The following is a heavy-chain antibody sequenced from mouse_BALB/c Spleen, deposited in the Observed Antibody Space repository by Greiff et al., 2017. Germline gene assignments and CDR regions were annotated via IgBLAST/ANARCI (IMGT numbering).Heavy chain of an antibody. J-gene: IGHJ2*01. Sequence: DVHLVESGGGLVKPGGSLKLSCAASGFTFSDYYMYWVRQTPEKRLEWVATISDGGSYTYYPDSVKGRFTISRDNAKNNLYLQMSSLKSEDTAMYYCARDNGNYRFDYWGQGTTLTVSS. CDR1: GFTFSDYY. D-gene: IGHD2-1*01. V-gene: IGHV5-4*02. CDR3: ARDNGNYRFDY. CDR2: ISDGGSYT.